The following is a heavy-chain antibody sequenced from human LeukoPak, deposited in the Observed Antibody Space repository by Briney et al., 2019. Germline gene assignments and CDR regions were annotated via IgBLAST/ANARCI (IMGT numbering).Heavy chain of an antibody. J-gene: IGHJ4*02. CDR3: ARVAQHRYYYDTSAYRFNFDY. Sequence: ASVKVSCKASGYTFTSYYMHWVRQAPGQGLEWMGIINPSGGSTSYAQKFQGRVTMTRDMSTSTVYMELSSLRSEDTAVYYCARVAQHRYYYDTSAYRFNFDYWGQGTLVTVSS. V-gene: IGHV1-46*01. D-gene: IGHD3-22*01. CDR1: GYTFTSYY. CDR2: INPSGGST.